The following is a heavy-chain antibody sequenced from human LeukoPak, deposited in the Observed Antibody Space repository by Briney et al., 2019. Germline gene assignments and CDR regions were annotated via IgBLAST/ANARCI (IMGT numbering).Heavy chain of an antibody. CDR2: LKRQADSRTT. V-gene: IGHV3-15*01. D-gene: IGHD3-3*01. J-gene: IGHJ4*02. Sequence: GGSLRLSRAASGFLFSIAWLNWARHAPGKGLEWVDRLKRQADSRTTDYAALVKGRLTITKDDSKNTLYLQMNSLKPEDTCLYYCTTRLYYDFWSGYSGPPDYWGQGTVVSVSS. CDR1: GFLFSIAW. CDR3: TTRLYYDFWSGYSGPPDY.